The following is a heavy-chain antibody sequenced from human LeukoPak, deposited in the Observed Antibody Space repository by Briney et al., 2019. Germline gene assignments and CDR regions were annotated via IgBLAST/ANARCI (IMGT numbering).Heavy chain of an antibody. D-gene: IGHD2-21*02. V-gene: IGHV4-59*08. CDR3: ARYVLWGDPPTNHYYYYYGMDV. Sequence: PSETLSLTCTVSGGSISSYYWSWIRQPPGKGLEWIGYIYYSGSTNYNPSLKSRVTISVDTSKNQFSLKLSSVTAADTAVYYCARYVLWGDPPTNHYYYYYGMDVWGQGTTVTVSS. CDR1: GGSISSYY. CDR2: IYYSGST. J-gene: IGHJ6*02.